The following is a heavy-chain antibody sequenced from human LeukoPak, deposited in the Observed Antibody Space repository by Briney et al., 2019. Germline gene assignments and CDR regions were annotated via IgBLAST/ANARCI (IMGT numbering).Heavy chain of an antibody. CDR1: GESFSSYY. CDR2: INHSGDT. D-gene: IGHD2-2*01. CDR3: ARRLAGYCSSATCYHLDY. V-gene: IGHV4-34*01. J-gene: IGHJ4*01. Sequence: PSETLSLTCAVYGESFSSYYWTWIRQPPGKGLEWIGEINHSGDTTYDPSLKSRVTMSVDTSKNQFSLTLSSVTAADTADYYCARRLAGYCSSATCYHLDYWGHGTLVTVSS.